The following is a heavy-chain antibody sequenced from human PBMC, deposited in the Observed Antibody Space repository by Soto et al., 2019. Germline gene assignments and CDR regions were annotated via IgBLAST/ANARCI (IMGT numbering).Heavy chain of an antibody. CDR3: AKGDLFDILSGYDY. D-gene: IGHD3-9*01. CDR1: GFTFSSYA. J-gene: IGHJ4*02. V-gene: IGHV3-23*01. CDR2: ISGIGGST. Sequence: GGSLRLSCAASGFTFSSYAMSWVRQAPGKGLEWVSAISGIGGSTYYADSVKGRFTISRDNSKNTLYLQMNSLRAEDTAVYYCAKGDLFDILSGYDYWGQGTLVTVSS.